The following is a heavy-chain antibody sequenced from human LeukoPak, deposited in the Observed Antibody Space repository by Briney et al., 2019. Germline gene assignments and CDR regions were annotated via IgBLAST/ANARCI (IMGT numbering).Heavy chain of an antibody. Sequence: SETLPLTCAVYGGSFSGYYWSWIRQPPGKGLEWIGEINHSGSTNYNPSLKSRVTISVDTSKNQFSLKLSSVTAADTAVYYCARGRYYYDSSGYRSLYRYYYYMDVWGKGTTVTVSS. J-gene: IGHJ6*03. CDR2: INHSGST. CDR3: ARGRYYYDSSGYRSLYRYYYYMDV. V-gene: IGHV4-34*01. D-gene: IGHD3-22*01. CDR1: GGSFSGYY.